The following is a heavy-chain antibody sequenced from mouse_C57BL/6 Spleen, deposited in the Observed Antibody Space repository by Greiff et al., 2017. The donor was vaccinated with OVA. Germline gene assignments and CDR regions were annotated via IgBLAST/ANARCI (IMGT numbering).Heavy chain of an antibody. J-gene: IGHJ2*01. V-gene: IGHV1-61*01. CDR1: GYTFTSYW. D-gene: IGHD2-5*01. Sequence: QVQLQQPGAELVRPGSSVKLSCKASGYTFTSYWMDWVKQRPGQGLEWIGNIYPSDSETHYNQKFKDKATLTVDKSSSTAYMQLSSLTSEDSAVYYCARTYYSNLYYFGCWGQSTTLTVSS. CDR2: IYPSDSET. CDR3: ARTYYSNLYYFGC.